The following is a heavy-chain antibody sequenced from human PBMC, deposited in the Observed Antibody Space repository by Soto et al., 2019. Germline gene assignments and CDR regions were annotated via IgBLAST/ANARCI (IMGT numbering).Heavy chain of an antibody. CDR2: IYYSGST. CDR3: ARVKQAEYYFDY. V-gene: IGHV4-31*03. Sequence: SVTLPLTCTVSGGSISSGGYYWRWIRQHPGKGLEWIGYIYYSGSTYYNPSLKSRVTISVDTSKNQFSLKLSSVTAADTAVYYCARVKQAEYYFDYWGQGTLVTVSS. CDR1: GGSISSGGYY. D-gene: IGHD6-19*01. J-gene: IGHJ4*02.